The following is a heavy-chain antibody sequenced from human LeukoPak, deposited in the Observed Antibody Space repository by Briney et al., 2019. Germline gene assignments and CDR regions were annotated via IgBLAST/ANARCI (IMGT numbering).Heavy chain of an antibody. CDR2: ISGSGGST. J-gene: IGHJ4*02. D-gene: IGHD3-3*01. V-gene: IGHV3-23*01. CDR1: GFTFSSYA. Sequence: GGSLRLSCAASGFTFSSYAMGWVRQAPGKGLEWVSAISGSGGSTYYADSVKGRFTISRDNSKNTLYLQMNSLRAEDTAAYYCAKAAYYDFWSGYPYFDYWGQGTLVTVSS. CDR3: AKAAYYDFWSGYPYFDY.